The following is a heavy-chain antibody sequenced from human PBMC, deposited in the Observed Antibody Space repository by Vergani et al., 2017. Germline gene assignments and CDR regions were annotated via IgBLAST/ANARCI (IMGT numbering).Heavy chain of an antibody. CDR3: ARSRPYGTSCSCPAI. V-gene: IGHV4-38-2*01. CDR1: GNSLGSGFY. CDR2: IHSRGKT. J-gene: IGHJ4*02. D-gene: IGHD2-2*01. Sequence: QVRLEESGPGLVKPSETLSLTCSVSGNSLGSGFYWPWLLQSPGEGIQWLTTIHSRGKTYHNPSLKSRVSVSLDKSKNRFSLNLTSVTATDPAVYYCARSRPYGTSCSCPAIWGQGTLVTVSS.